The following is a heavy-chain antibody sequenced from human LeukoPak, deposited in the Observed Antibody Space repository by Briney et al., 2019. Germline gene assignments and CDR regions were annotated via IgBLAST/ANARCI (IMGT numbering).Heavy chain of an antibody. J-gene: IGHJ4*02. Sequence: HGESLKISCKGSGYSFTNYWSAWVRQTPGKGLEWMGIIYPGDSDTRYSPSFQGQVTISADKSFITAYLQWSSLKASDTAIYYCARGMTSFDYWAQGTLVTVSS. D-gene: IGHD1-14*01. CDR1: GYSFTNYW. V-gene: IGHV5-51*01. CDR3: ARGMTSFDY. CDR2: IYPGDSDT.